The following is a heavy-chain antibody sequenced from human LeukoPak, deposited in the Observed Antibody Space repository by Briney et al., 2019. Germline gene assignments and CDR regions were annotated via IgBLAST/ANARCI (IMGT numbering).Heavy chain of an antibody. J-gene: IGHJ4*02. CDR2: INHSGST. Sequence: PSETLCLTCAVYGGSFSGYYWSWIRQPPGKGLEWIGEINHSGSTNYNPSLKSRVTISVDTSKNQFSLKLSSVTAADTAVYYCARRLPYSSGSYGYWGQGTLVTVSS. CDR1: GGSFSGYY. D-gene: IGHD3-10*01. V-gene: IGHV4-34*01. CDR3: ARRLPYSSGSYGY.